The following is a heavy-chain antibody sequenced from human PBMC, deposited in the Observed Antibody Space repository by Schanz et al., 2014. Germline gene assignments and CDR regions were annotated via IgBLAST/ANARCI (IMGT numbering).Heavy chain of an antibody. CDR1: GASISSANHY. Sequence: QVQLQQWGAGLLKPSETLSLTCSVSGASISSANHYWAWVRQPPGKGLEWIGYIYYSGNTYYNPSLKSRVTISVDTSKNQFSLNLSSATAADTAVYYCARDRGHGDLPGDIWGQGTMVTVSS. CDR3: ARDRGHGDLPGDI. CDR2: IYYSGNT. V-gene: IGHV4-31*03. J-gene: IGHJ3*02. D-gene: IGHD4-17*01.